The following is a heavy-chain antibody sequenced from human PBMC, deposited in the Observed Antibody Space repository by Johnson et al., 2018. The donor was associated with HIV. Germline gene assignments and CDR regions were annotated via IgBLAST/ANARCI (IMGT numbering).Heavy chain of an antibody. CDR2: INWNGGST. D-gene: IGHD2-2*01. J-gene: IGHJ3*02. V-gene: IGHV3-20*04. Sequence: VQLVESGGGVVRPGGSLSLSCAASGFTFDDHGMNWVRQPPGKGLEWVSSINWNGGSTDYSDSVRGRFTLSRDNAKNSLYLQMNSQRAEDTAVYYCARDRCSSTSCIDAFDIWGQGTMVTVSS. CDR1: GFTFDDHG. CDR3: ARDRCSSTSCIDAFDI.